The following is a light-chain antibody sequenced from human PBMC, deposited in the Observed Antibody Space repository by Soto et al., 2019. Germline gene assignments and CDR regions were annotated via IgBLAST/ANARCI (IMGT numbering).Light chain of an antibody. Sequence: EIVLTQSPGTLSLSPGERATLSCRASQSVSSGYLAWYQQKPGQAPRLLIYGASSRATGVPDRFSGSGSGTDFTLTISRLEPEDFAVYYCQQYGSPTWTFGQGTKVEIK. V-gene: IGKV3-20*01. CDR2: GAS. CDR3: QQYGSPTWT. CDR1: QSVSSGY. J-gene: IGKJ1*01.